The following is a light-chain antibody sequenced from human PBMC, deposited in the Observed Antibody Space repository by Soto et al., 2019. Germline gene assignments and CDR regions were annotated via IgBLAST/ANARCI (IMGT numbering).Light chain of an antibody. J-gene: IGKJ1*01. CDR2: DGS. V-gene: IGKV1-5*01. CDR1: QSISSW. Sequence: DIQMTQSPSALSASVGDRVTITCRASQSISSWLAWYQQKPGKAPRLLIYDGSHLERGVPSRFSGSGSGTEFTLTIIDLQPDDLATYECQQDNKFWTFGPGTKGEI. CDR3: QQDNKFWT.